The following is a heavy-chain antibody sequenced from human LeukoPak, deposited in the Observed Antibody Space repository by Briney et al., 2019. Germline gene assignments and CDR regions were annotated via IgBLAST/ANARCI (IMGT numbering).Heavy chain of an antibody. J-gene: IGHJ4*02. CDR1: GFTFSSYS. D-gene: IGHD2-2*01. Sequence: PGGSLRLSCAASGFTFSSYSMNWVRQAPGKGLEWVSSISSSSSYIYYADSVKGRFTISRDNAKNSLYLQMNSLRAEDTAVYYCARDPLLSKYCSSTSRSPHWGQGTLVTVSS. V-gene: IGHV3-21*01. CDR3: ARDPLLSKYCSSTSRSPH. CDR2: ISSSSSYI.